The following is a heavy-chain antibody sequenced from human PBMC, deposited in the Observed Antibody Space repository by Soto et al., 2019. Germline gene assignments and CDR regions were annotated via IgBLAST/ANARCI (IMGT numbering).Heavy chain of an antibody. D-gene: IGHD2-21*02. CDR2: INHSGST. J-gene: IGHJ5*02. Sequence: TSETLSLTCAVYGGSFSGYYWSWIRQPPGKGLEWIGEINHSGSTNYNPSLKSRVTISVDTSKNQFSLKLSSVTAADTAVYYCARGWVVTPRWFDPWGQGTLVTVSS. CDR1: GGSFSGYY. CDR3: ARGWVVTPRWFDP. V-gene: IGHV4-34*01.